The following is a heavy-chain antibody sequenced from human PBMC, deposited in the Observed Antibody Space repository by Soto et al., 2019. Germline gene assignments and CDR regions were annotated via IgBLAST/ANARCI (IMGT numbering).Heavy chain of an antibody. V-gene: IGHV4-59*01. Sequence: SETLSLTCSASGDSLNSYYWTWIRQSPGKGLEWIGYVYFSGNTNYNPSLKSRVTISIETSKSQFARRLASVTAADTAFYYCGSVRPSGYVLSWGQGTLVTVSS. CDR3: GSVRPSGYVLS. D-gene: IGHD6-25*01. CDR1: GDSLNSYY. J-gene: IGHJ5*02. CDR2: VYFSGNT.